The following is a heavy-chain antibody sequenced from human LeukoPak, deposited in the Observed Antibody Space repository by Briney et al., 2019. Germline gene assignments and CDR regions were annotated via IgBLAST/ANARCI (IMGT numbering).Heavy chain of an antibody. V-gene: IGHV3-23*01. D-gene: IGHD4/OR15-4a*01. CDR1: GFTFRSYV. CDR2: LSGSGGST. CDR3: AKHLLTRAFDY. J-gene: IGHJ4*02. Sequence: GGSLRLSCAASGFTFRSYVMSWVRQAPGKGLEWVSALSGSGGSTYYADSVKGRFTLSRDNSKNTLYLQMNSLRAEDTAVYYCAKHLLTRAFDYRGQGTLVTVSS.